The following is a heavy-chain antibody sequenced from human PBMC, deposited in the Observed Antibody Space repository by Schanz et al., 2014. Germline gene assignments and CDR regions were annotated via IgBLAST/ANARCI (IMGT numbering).Heavy chain of an antibody. J-gene: IGHJ4*02. CDR1: GFTFSSYA. D-gene: IGHD1-20*01. Sequence: EVQLLESGGGLVQPGGSLRLSCAASGFTFSSYAMTWVRQAPGMGLEWVSAISGRDGSTYYADSVRGRFTISRGNSKNTLYLQMNSLRAEDTAVYYCADNWNLDYWGQGTLVTVSS. CDR2: ISGRDGST. V-gene: IGHV3-23*01. CDR3: ADNWNLDY.